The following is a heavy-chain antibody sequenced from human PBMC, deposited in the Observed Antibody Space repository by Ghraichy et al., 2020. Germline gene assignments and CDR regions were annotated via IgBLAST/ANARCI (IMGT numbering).Heavy chain of an antibody. CDR1: GYTFTGYY. J-gene: IGHJ4*02. CDR3: ARVRDDYVWGSYRPAAYFDY. D-gene: IGHD3-16*02. V-gene: IGHV1-2*06. CDR2: INPNSGGT. Sequence: ASVKVSCKASGYTFTGYYMHWVRQAPGQGLEWMGRINPNSGGTNYAQKFQGRVTMTRDTSISTAYMELSRLRSDDTAVYYCARVRDDYVWGSYRPAAYFDYWGQGTLVTVSS.